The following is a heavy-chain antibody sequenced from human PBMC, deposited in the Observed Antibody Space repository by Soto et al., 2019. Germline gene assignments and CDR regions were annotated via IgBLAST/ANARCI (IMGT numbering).Heavy chain of an antibody. Sequence: QVQLLQSGAEVQKPGSSVKVSCKVSGGAFTNYSLNWVRHAPGQGLEWLGGIIPLHNTSNYSLKLLGRGSVTADISSNTVYMHLSGLTSDDTATYYCAIWSNWNPLYYRGMDVWVQGTTVTVSS. D-gene: IGHD1-20*01. J-gene: IGHJ6*02. CDR1: GGAFTNYS. CDR2: IIPLHNTS. V-gene: IGHV1-69*06. CDR3: AIWSNWNPLYYRGMDV.